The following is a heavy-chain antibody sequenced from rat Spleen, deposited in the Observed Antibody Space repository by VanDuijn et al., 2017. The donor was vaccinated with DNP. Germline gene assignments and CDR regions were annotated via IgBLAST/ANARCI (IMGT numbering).Heavy chain of an antibody. CDR2: INTDGDTT. Sequence: EVQLVETGGGLVQPGRSLKLSCVASGFTFSGYWMYWIRQAPGKGLEWVASINTDGDTTYYPDSVKGRFTISRDYATSSLYLQMVSLRSEDTATYYCATDNSGLNWFAYWGQGTLVTVSS. CDR1: GFTFSGYW. V-gene: IGHV5-58*01. D-gene: IGHD4-3*01. CDR3: ATDNSGLNWFAY. J-gene: IGHJ3*01.